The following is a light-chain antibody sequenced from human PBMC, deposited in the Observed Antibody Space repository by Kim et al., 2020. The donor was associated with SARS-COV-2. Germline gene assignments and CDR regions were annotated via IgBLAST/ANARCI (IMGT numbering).Light chain of an antibody. CDR1: KLGDKY. CDR3: QAWDSSTVV. V-gene: IGLV3-1*01. J-gene: IGLJ2*01. CDR2: QDK. Sequence: SYELTQPPSVSVSPGQTASITCSGEKLGDKYASWYQQKPGQSPVLVIYQDKKRPSGNPERFSGSNSGNTATLTISGTQAMDEADYYCQAWDSSTVVFGGGTQLTVL.